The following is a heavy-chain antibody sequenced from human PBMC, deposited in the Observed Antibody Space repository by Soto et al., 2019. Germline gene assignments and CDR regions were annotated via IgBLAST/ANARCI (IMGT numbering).Heavy chain of an antibody. CDR3: ARQYYGDYADAFDI. CDR1: GVSISSYY. CDR2: IYYSGST. J-gene: IGHJ3*02. V-gene: IGHV4-59*08. D-gene: IGHD4-17*01. Sequence: SETLSLTCTVAGVSISSYYWSWIRQPPGKGLEWIGYIYYSGSTNYNPSLKSRVTISVDTSKNQFSLKLSSVTAADTAVYYCARQYYGDYADAFDIWGQGTMVTVSS.